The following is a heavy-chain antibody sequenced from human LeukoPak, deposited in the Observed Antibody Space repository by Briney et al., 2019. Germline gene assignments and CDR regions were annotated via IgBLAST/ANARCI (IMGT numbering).Heavy chain of an antibody. CDR2: MNRDGRER. Sequence: GGSLRLSCAASGFTFSNFWMSWVRQAPGKGLEWVADMNRDGRERNHVDSLGGRITFTRDNAKNSLYLQSNSLSDEDTAVYFFPRDGGFIRFGGQDVWGQGTTVTVS. CDR3: PRDGGFIRFGGQDV. J-gene: IGHJ6*02. V-gene: IGHV3-7*03. D-gene: IGHD3-16*01. CDR1: GFTFSNFW.